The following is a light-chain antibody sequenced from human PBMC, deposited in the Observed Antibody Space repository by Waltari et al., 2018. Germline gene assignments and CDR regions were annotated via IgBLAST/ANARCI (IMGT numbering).Light chain of an antibody. V-gene: IGKV3-15*01. CDR2: GAS. CDR3: QQYRNWPPLT. CDR1: ESVGNN. J-gene: IGKJ4*01. Sequence: EIVMTQSPVTLSVSPGESATLSCRASESVGNNLAWFQQRPGQAPRLLIYGASTRATGVPPRFSGTGSGTEFALTISSLQSEDFALYYCQQYRNWPPLTFGGGTKVEIK.